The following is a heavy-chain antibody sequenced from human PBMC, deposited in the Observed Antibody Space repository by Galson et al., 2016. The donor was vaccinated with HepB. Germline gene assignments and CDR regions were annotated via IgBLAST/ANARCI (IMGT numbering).Heavy chain of an antibody. Sequence: LRLSCAASGFTFSTYAMSWVRQAPGKGLECVSGISGSGGTTSYADSVKGRFTISRDNSKNTLFLQMNSLRAEDTAVYYCAKTLYGGNSNWGQGTLVTVSS. D-gene: IGHD4-23*01. CDR3: AKTLYGGNSN. J-gene: IGHJ4*02. CDR1: GFTFSTYA. CDR2: ISGSGGTT. V-gene: IGHV3-23*01.